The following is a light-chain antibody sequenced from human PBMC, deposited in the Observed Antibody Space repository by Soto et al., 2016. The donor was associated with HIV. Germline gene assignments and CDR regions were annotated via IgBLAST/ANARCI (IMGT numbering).Light chain of an antibody. CDR2: GKN. CDR3: NSRDSSGNHVV. J-gene: IGLJ3*02. CDR1: ILRSYY. Sequence: SGLTQDPTVSVALGQTVRITCQGDILRSYYASWYQQKPGQAPVLVIYGKNKRPSGIPDRFSGSNSGDTGSLTITGAQAEDEADYYCNSRDSSGNHVVFGGGTELIVL. V-gene: IGLV3-19*01.